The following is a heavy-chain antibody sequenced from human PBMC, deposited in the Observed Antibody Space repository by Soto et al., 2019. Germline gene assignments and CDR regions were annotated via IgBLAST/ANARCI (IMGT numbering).Heavy chain of an antibody. Sequence: QVQLVQSGAEVKKPGASVKVSCKASGHTFTGHHMHWVRQAPGQGLEWMGYIDLDSRNTRYAQKFQGRVTTTRDTSITTAYMELSGLRSDDTAVYYCGLEPTGTGGFGYWGQGTLVTVSS. CDR1: GHTFTGHH. J-gene: IGHJ4*02. CDR3: GLEPTGTGGFGY. CDR2: IDLDSRNT. D-gene: IGHD7-27*01. V-gene: IGHV1-2*02.